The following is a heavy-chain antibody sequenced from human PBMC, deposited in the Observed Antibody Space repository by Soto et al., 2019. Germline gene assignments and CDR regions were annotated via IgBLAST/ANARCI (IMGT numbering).Heavy chain of an antibody. CDR3: ARRYSGYGDY. Sequence: SETLSLTCSVSGGSISSKSYSWGWIRQPPGKGLEWIGTFYYSENTYYNPSLKSRVTISVDTSKNQFSLKLSSVTAADTAVYYCARRYSGYGDYWGQGTLVTVSS. CDR1: GGSISSKSYS. V-gene: IGHV4-39*01. J-gene: IGHJ4*02. CDR2: FYYSENT. D-gene: IGHD5-12*01.